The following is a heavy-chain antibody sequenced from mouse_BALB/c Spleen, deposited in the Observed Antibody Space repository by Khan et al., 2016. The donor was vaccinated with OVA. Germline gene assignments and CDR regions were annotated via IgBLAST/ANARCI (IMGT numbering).Heavy chain of an antibody. J-gene: IGHJ4*01. Sequence: QVQLQQSGAELARPGASVKLSCKTSCYTFTDYYINWVKQRTGQGLEWTGEIYPGTGNTFYYENLKGKATLTADKSSSTIYMQLSSLTSEDHAVDLCSRWMGNLKYYYAMDYWGLGTSITVSS. CDR3: SRWMGNLKYYYAMDY. CDR1: CYTFTDYY. V-gene: IGHV1-77*01. CDR2: IYPGTGNT. D-gene: IGHD2-1*01.